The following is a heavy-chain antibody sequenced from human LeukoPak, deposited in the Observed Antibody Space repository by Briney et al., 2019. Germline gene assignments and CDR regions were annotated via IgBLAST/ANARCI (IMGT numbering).Heavy chain of an antibody. Sequence: GGSLRLSCAASGFTFSHAWMSWVRQAPGKGLEWVGRIKSKTAGGTTDYAAPVKGRFSVSRDDSKSTLYRQMNSLKSEDTGVYYCTTIGDYWGLGTQVTVSS. CDR2: IKSKTAGGTT. V-gene: IGHV3-15*01. CDR3: TTIGDY. CDR1: GFTFSHAW. J-gene: IGHJ4*02. D-gene: IGHD3-16*01.